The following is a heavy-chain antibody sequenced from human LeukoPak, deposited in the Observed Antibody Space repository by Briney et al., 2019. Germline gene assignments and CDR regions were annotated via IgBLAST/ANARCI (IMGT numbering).Heavy chain of an antibody. Sequence: ASVKVSCKASGYTFTSYGMRWVRQAPGQGLEWMGLINAYSGNTSYAQKLQGRVTMTRDTSTSTVYMELRSLRSDDTAVYYCARVEALFGERGYYYYYYSDVWGKGTTVTVSS. CDR2: INAYSGNT. V-gene: IGHV1-18*04. CDR3: ARVEALFGERGYYYYYYSDV. D-gene: IGHD3-10*02. J-gene: IGHJ6*03. CDR1: GYTFTSYG.